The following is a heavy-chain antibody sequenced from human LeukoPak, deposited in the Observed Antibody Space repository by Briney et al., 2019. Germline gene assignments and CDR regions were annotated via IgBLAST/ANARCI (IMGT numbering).Heavy chain of an antibody. CDR3: ASITGTTALGD. CDR1: GFTFSSYW. CDR2: INTDGSST. D-gene: IGHD1-20*01. J-gene: IGHJ4*02. V-gene: IGHV3-74*01. Sequence: GGSLRLSCAASGFTFSSYWMHWVRHAPGKGLVWVSRINTDGSSTIYADCVKGRFTIYRDNAKNTLYLQMNSLRAEDTAVYYCASITGTTALGDWGQGTLVTVSS.